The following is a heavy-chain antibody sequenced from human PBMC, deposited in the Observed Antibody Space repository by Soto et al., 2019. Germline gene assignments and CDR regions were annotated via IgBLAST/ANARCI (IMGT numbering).Heavy chain of an antibody. D-gene: IGHD3-22*01. V-gene: IGHV1-69*01. CDR3: ARVESYYYDSSGSFLFDY. Sequence: QVQLVQSGAEVKKPGSSVKVSCKASGGTFSSYAISWVRQAPGQGLEWMGGIIPIFGTANYAQKFQGRVTITADESTSTAYMELSSLRSEDTAVYYCARVESYYYDSSGSFLFDYWGQGTLVTVSS. CDR1: GGTFSSYA. CDR2: IIPIFGTA. J-gene: IGHJ4*02.